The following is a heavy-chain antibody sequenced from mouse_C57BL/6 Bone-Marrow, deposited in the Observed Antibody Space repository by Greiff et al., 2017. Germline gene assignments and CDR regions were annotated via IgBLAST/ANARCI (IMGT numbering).Heavy chain of an antibody. CDR2: ISSGSSTI. J-gene: IGHJ3*01. Sequence: EVKLVESGGGLVKPGGSLKLSCAASGFTFSDYGMHWVRQAPETGLEWVAYISSGSSTIYYADTVKGRFTISRDNAKNTLFLQMTSLRSEDTAMYYCARGRRGFAYWGQGTLVTVSA. V-gene: IGHV5-17*01. CDR1: GFTFSDYG. CDR3: ARGRRGFAY.